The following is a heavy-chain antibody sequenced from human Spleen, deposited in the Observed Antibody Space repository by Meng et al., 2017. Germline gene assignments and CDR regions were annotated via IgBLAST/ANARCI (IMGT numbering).Heavy chain of an antibody. CDR1: GGSISSVH. D-gene: IGHD5-24*01. CDR3: AREREVATSTKSAWYFDV. J-gene: IGHJ2*01. V-gene: IGHV4-4*07. Sequence: GSLRLSCTVSGGSISSVHWNWIRQPAGKGLEWIGRIYSNGNSNYNPSLKSRVTMSVDTPNNQISLRLNSVTAADTAVYYCAREREVATSTKSAWYFDVWGRGTLVTVSS. CDR2: IYSNGNS.